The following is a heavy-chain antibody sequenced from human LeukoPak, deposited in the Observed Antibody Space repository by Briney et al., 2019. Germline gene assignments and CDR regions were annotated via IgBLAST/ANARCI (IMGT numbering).Heavy chain of an antibody. CDR1: GYSISSGYY. CDR3: ARGRNFLKYYYDSSGYYYAPPPFDY. V-gene: IGHV4-38-2*02. CDR2: IYHSGST. J-gene: IGHJ4*02. Sequence: PSETLSLTCTVSGYSISSGYYWGWIRQPPGKGLEWIGSIYHSGSTYYNPSLKSRVTISVDTSKNQFSLKLSSVTAADTAVYYCARGRNFLKYYYDSSGYYYAPPPFDYWGQGTLVTVSS. D-gene: IGHD3-22*01.